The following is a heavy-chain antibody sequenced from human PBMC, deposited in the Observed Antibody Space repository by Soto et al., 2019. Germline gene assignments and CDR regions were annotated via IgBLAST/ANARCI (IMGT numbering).Heavy chain of an antibody. D-gene: IGHD5-12*01. Sequence: QVQLVESGGGVVQPGRSLRLSCAASGFTFSDYGMHWVRQAPGKGLEWVAVISYDGTDEYYADSVKGRFTISRDDSKSTLYLQMNSLKPEDTAVYYCAKEGDGYKHWYFDLWGRGTLVTVSS. V-gene: IGHV3-30*18. CDR3: AKEGDGYKHWYFDL. CDR2: ISYDGTDE. CDR1: GFTFSDYG. J-gene: IGHJ2*01.